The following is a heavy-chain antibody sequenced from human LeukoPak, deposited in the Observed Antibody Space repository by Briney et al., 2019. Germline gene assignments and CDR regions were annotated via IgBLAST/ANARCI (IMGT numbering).Heavy chain of an antibody. D-gene: IGHD2-2*01. CDR1: RNNFTGYL. V-gene: IGHV1-2*02. J-gene: IGHJ4*02. Sequence: ASVKVSCKASRNNFTGYLIHWVRQAPGQGLEWMGWINPKNGGTNPAEKFQGRVTMTRDTSLSTAFMELTGLTSDDTAVYFCAREPPYTGHCDITTCDVSRFDSWGQGTLVTVSS. CDR3: AREPPYTGHCDITTCDVSRFDS. CDR2: INPKNGGT.